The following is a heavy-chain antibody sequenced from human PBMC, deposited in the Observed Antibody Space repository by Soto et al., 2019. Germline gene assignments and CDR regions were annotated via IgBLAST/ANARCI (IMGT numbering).Heavy chain of an antibody. Sequence: ASVKVSCKSSGYTFTSYGINWVRPAPGQGLEWMGWISAYNGNTNYAQKLQGRVTMTTDTSTSTAYMELRSLRSDDTAVYYCARETYKEVGATYDYWGQGTLVTVSS. D-gene: IGHD1-26*01. CDR2: ISAYNGNT. J-gene: IGHJ4*02. V-gene: IGHV1-18*01. CDR3: ARETYKEVGATYDY. CDR1: GYTFTSYG.